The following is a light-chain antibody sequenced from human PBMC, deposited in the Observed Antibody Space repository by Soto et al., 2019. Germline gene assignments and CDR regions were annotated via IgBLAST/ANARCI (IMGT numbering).Light chain of an antibody. CDR2: GAS. Sequence: EILLTQSPGTLSLSPGERATLSCRASQSVSSSYLAWYQQKSGQAPRLLIYGASSRATGIPDRFSGSGSGTDFTLTISRLEPEDFAVYYCQQYGSSPPGLTFGGGTKVDIK. V-gene: IGKV3-20*01. CDR3: QQYGSSPPGLT. CDR1: QSVSSSY. J-gene: IGKJ4*01.